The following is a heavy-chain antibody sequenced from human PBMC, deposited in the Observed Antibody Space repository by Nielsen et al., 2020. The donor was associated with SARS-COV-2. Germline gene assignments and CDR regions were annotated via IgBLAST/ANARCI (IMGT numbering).Heavy chain of an antibody. Sequence: SVKVSCKASGGTFSSYAISWVRQAPGQGLEWMGGIIPIFGTANYAQKFRGRVTITADKSTSTAYMELSSLRSEDTAVYYCARATDYYYGMDVWGQGTTVTVSS. CDR1: GGTFSSYA. J-gene: IGHJ6*02. V-gene: IGHV1-69*06. CDR3: ARATDYYYGMDV. CDR2: IIPIFGTA.